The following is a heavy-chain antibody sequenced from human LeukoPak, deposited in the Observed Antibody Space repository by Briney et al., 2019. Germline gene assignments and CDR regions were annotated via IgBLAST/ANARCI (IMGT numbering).Heavy chain of an antibody. J-gene: IGHJ6*03. CDR3: AREPARLRYMDV. D-gene: IGHD2-2*01. CDR2: IYYSGST. V-gene: IGHV4-59*01. CDR1: GGSISSYY. Sequence: SETLSLTCTVSGGSISSYYWSWIRQPPGKGLEWIGYIYYSGSTNYNPSLKSRVTISVDTSKNQFSLKLSSVTAADTAVYYCAREPARLRYMDVWGKGTTVTVSS.